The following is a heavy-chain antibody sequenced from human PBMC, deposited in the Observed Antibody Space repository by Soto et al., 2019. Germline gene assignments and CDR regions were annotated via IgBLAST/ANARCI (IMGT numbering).Heavy chain of an antibody. CDR2: INAKSGGT. CDR1: GYTITAHL. CDR3: ARMATFGSLNWFDP. Sequence: ASVKVSCKASGYTITAHLLHWVRQAPGQGLEWMGWINAKSGGTGYAQKFQGRVTMTRDISIATAYMELSSLRSDDTAIYYCARMATFGSLNWFDPWGQGTLVTVSS. V-gene: IGHV1-2*02. J-gene: IGHJ5*02. D-gene: IGHD3-16*01.